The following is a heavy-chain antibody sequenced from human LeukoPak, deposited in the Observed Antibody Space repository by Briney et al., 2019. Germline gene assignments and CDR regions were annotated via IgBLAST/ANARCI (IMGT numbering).Heavy chain of an antibody. J-gene: IGHJ4*02. CDR1: GGTFSSYA. CDR2: IIPILGIA. CDR3: ARVGMVATFDY. V-gene: IGHV1-69*04. Sequence: GASVKVSCKASGGTFSSYAISWVRQAPGQGLEWMGRIIPILGIANYAQKFQGRGTITADKSTSTAYMELSSLRSEDTAVYYCARVGMVATFDYWGQGTLVTASS. D-gene: IGHD5-12*01.